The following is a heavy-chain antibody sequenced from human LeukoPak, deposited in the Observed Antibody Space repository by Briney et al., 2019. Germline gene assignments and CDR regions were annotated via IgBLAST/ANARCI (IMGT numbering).Heavy chain of an antibody. CDR3: ARHGDDILTGFGAPDY. D-gene: IGHD3-9*01. CDR1: GYSFTSYW. J-gene: IGHJ4*02. Sequence: NAGESLKISCKGSGYSFTSYWIGWVRQMPGKGLEWMGIIYPGDSDTRYSPSFQGQVTISADKSISTAYLQWSSLKASDTAMYYCARHGDDILTGFGAPDYWGQGTLVTVSS. CDR2: IYPGDSDT. V-gene: IGHV5-51*01.